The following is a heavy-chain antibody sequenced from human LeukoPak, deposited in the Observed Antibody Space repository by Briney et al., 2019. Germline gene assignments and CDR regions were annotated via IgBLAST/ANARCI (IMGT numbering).Heavy chain of an antibody. J-gene: IGHJ4*02. CDR1: GDTFTDYY. V-gene: IGHV1-69-2*01. CDR3: ATFYNYGY. D-gene: IGHD5-24*01. CDR2: VDPEDGET. Sequence: ASVKVSCKVSGDTFTDYYMHWVQQAPGKGLEWMGLVDPEDGETIYAEKFQGRVIITADTSTDTAYMELSSLRSEDTAVYYCATFYNYGYWGQGTLVTVSS.